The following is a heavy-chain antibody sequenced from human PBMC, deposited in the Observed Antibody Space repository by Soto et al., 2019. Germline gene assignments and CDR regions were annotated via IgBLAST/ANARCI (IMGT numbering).Heavy chain of an antibody. V-gene: IGHV1-8*01. D-gene: IGHD3-16*01. Sequence: QVQLVQSGAEVKKHGASVKVSCKASGYTFTSYDINWVRQATGQGLEWLGWMNPNSGNTGYAQKCQGKVTVTSNTSISTAYMELSSLRSEDTAVYYCAIGQGFFLITCGGGIEPSDYWCQGTLVTVSS. CDR1: GYTFTSYD. CDR2: MNPNSGNT. CDR3: AIGQGFFLITCGGGIEPSDY. J-gene: IGHJ4*02.